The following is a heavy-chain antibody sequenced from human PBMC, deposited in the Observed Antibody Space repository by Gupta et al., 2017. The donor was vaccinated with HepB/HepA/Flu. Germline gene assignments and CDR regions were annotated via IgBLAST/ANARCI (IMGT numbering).Heavy chain of an antibody. CDR1: GFPFKSNF. CDR2: IYRGNIT. CDR3: ARGQSDYSYYMDV. V-gene: IGHV3-53*01. J-gene: IGHJ6*03. Sequence: DVQLVESGGGLIQPGGSLRLPCAASGFPFKSNFMSWVRQAPGKGLEWVSVIYRGNITYYTDSVKGRFTISGDNSKNTLYLQMNSLTAEDTAVYYCARGQSDYSYYMDVWGKGTTVTVSS.